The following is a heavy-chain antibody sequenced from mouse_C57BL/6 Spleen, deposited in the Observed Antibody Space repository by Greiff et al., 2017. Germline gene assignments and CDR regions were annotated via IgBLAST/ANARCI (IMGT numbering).Heavy chain of an antibody. J-gene: IGHJ3*01. CDR3: ARGGDGYYEGFAY. V-gene: IGHV1-19*01. CDR2: INPYNGGT. Sequence: EVQLQQSGPVLVKPGASVKMSCKASGYTFTDYYMNWVKQSHGKSLEWIGVINPYNGGTSYNQKFKGKATLTVDKYSSTAYMELNSLTSEDSAVYYCARGGDGYYEGFAYWGQGTLVTVSA. D-gene: IGHD2-3*01. CDR1: GYTFTDYY.